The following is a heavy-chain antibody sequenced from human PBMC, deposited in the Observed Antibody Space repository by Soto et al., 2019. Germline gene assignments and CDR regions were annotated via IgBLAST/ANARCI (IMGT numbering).Heavy chain of an antibody. D-gene: IGHD3-16*01. J-gene: IGHJ4*02. V-gene: IGHV3-23*01. Sequence: PGGSLRLSCAASGFSFSSYAMSWVRQAPGKGLEWVSAISGSGGSTYYADSVKGRFTISRDNSKNTLYLQMNSLRAEDTAVYYCAKDMGPEGGRSPDYWGQGTLVTVSA. CDR3: AKDMGPEGGRSPDY. CDR2: ISGSGGST. CDR1: GFSFSSYA.